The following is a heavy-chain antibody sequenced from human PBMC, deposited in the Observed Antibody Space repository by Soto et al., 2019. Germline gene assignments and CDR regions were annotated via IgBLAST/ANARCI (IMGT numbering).Heavy chain of an antibody. V-gene: IGHV4-30-2*01. J-gene: IGHJ5*02. Sequence: PSETLSLTSAVSGGSISSGGYSWSWIRQPPRKCLEWNQYIYHSGSTYHIPALKNRVTRTVDRSKGQFSRKLSSVTAAGTAVDYCARSNRVWHWFDPWGQGALVTVSS. CDR1: GGSISSGGYS. CDR3: ARSNRVWHWFDP. D-gene: IGHD6-6*01. CDR2: IYHSGST.